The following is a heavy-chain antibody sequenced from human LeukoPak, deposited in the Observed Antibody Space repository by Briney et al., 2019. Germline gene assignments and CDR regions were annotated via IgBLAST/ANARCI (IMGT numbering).Heavy chain of an antibody. CDR2: INHSGST. Sequence: SETLSLTCAVYGGSFSGYYWSWIRQPPGKGLEWIGEINHSGSTNYNPSLKSRVTISVDTSKNQFSLKLSSVTAADTAVYYCARGGDGYNFDYWGQGTLVAVSS. CDR3: ARGGDGYNFDY. V-gene: IGHV4-34*01. D-gene: IGHD5-24*01. J-gene: IGHJ4*02. CDR1: GGSFSGYY.